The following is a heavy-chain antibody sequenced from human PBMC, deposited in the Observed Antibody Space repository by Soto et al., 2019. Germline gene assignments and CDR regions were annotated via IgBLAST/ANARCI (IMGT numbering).Heavy chain of an antibody. Sequence: SQTLSLTCAISGDSVSSNSAAWNWIRQSPSRVLEWLGRTYYRSKWYNDYAVSVKSRITINPDTSKNLFSLQLNSVTPEDTAVYYCARDLNWNSRNWFDPWGQGTLVTVSS. CDR1: GDSVSSNSAA. J-gene: IGHJ5*02. V-gene: IGHV6-1*01. D-gene: IGHD1-1*01. CDR2: TYYRSKWYN. CDR3: ARDLNWNSRNWFDP.